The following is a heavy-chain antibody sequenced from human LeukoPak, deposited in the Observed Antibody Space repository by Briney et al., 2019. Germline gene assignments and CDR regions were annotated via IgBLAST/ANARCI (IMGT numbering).Heavy chain of an antibody. CDR1: GFTFSSYA. V-gene: IGHV3-64D*06. Sequence: GGSLRLSCSASGFTFSSYAMYWVRQAPGKGLEYVSGISSNGAYTYSADSVKGRFTISRDNSKNTLYLHMSSLRTEDTAVYYSVKSRDYCSGGSCYAFDYWGQGTLVTVSS. J-gene: IGHJ4*02. CDR2: ISSNGAYT. D-gene: IGHD2-15*01. CDR3: VKSRDYCSGGSCYAFDY.